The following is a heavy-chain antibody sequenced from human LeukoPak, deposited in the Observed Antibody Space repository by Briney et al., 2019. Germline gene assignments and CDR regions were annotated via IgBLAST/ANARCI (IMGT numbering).Heavy chain of an antibody. J-gene: IGHJ3*02. CDR2: ISGSGGST. V-gene: IGHV3-23*01. Sequence: GGSLTLTCAASGFTFSSYAMSWVRQAPGKGLEWVSAISGSGGSTYYADSVKGRFTISRDNSNNTLYLQMNSLRAKDTAVYYCAKEAGVEGYLDAYDIWGQGTMVTVSS. CDR1: GFTFSSYA. CDR3: AKEAGVEGYLDAYDI. D-gene: IGHD3-3*01.